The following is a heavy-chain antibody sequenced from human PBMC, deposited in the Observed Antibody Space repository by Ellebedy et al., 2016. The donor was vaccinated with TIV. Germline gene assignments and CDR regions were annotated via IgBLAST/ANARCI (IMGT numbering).Heavy chain of an antibody. Sequence: GESLKISCAASGFTVSSNYMSWVRQAPGKGLEWISGVSGSGAGTFYADSVKGRFTISRDNSRNTLSLQMDSLRVEDTGIYFCARKLNEWDPWGQGTLVTVSS. CDR3: ARKLNEWDP. CDR2: VSGSGAGT. J-gene: IGHJ5*02. V-gene: IGHV3-23*01. CDR1: GFTVSSNY. D-gene: IGHD3-3*01.